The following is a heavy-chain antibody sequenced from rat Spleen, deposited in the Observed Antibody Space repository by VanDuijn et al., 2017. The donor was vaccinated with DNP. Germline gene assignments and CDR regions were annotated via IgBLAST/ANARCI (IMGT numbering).Heavy chain of an antibody. CDR2: IWTGGST. Sequence: QVQLKESGPGLVQPSETLSLTCTVSGFSLTSYHVSWVRQPPGKGLEWMGVIWTGGSTAYNSLLKSRLSISRDTSKSQVFLKMNSLQTEDTATYYCDRDRRDSYAHGVMDAWGQGASVTVSS. CDR1: GFSLTSYH. CDR3: DRDRRDSYAHGVMDA. D-gene: IGHD1-12*01. V-gene: IGHV2-43*01. J-gene: IGHJ4*01.